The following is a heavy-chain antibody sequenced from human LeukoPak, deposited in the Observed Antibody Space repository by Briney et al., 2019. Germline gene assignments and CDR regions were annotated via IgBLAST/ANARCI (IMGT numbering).Heavy chain of an antibody. J-gene: IGHJ5*02. V-gene: IGHV4-4*07. CDR3: AGEVGGSWFDP. CDR2: IYTTGTT. Sequence: PSETLSLTCSVSGGSINSYYWGWVRQPAGKGLEWIGRIYTTGTTNYSPSLKSRLTMSVDTSKNQFSLNLSSVTAADTAVYYCAGEVGGSWFDPWGLGTLVTVSS. D-gene: IGHD1-26*01. CDR1: GGSINSYY.